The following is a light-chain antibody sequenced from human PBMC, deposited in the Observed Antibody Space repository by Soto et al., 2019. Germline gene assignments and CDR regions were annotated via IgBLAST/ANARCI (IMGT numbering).Light chain of an antibody. V-gene: IGLV2-23*01. Sequence: QSVLTQPASVSGSPGQSITISCTGTSSDVGSYNFVSWYQQHPGKAPELMIYEGSKRPSGVSSRFSGSKSGNTASLTISGLQAEDVADYHCCSYAGSATLYVFGTGTKVTVL. CDR2: EGS. J-gene: IGLJ1*01. CDR1: SSDVGSYNF. CDR3: CSYAGSATLYV.